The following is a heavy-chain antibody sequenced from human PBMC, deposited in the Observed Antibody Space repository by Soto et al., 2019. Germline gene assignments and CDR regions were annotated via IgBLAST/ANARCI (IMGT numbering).Heavy chain of an antibody. V-gene: IGHV1-69*13. CDR2: IIPIFGTA. CDR1: GGTFSSYA. D-gene: IGHD6-19*01. CDR3: ARSRSGWYSDY. J-gene: IGHJ4*02. Sequence: EASVKVSCKASGGTFSSYAISRVRQAPGQGLEWMGGIIPIFGTANYAQKFQGRVTITADESTSTAYMELSSLRSEDTAVYYCARSRSGWYSDYWGQGTLVTVSS.